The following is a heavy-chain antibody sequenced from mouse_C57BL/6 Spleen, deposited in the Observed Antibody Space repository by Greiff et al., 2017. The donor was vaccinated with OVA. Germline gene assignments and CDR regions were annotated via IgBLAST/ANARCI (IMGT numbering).Heavy chain of an antibody. V-gene: IGHV1-15*01. Sequence: QVQLQQSGAELVRPGASVTLSCKASGYTFTDYEMHWVKQTPVHGLEWIGAIDPETGGTAYNQKFKGKAILTADKSSSTTYMELRSLTSEDSAVYYCTRWGDSSYRYFDVWGTGTTVTVSS. CDR2: IDPETGGT. CDR3: TRWGDSSYRYFDV. D-gene: IGHD1-1*01. CDR1: GYTFTDYE. J-gene: IGHJ1*03.